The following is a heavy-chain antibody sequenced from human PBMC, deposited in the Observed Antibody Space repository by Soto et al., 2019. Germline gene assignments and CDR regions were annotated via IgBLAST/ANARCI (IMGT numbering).Heavy chain of an antibody. CDR2: IKYSGTT. Sequence: PSETLSLTCTVSGGSISSSRCHWGWIRQPPGKGLEWIASIKYSGTTFYNPSLKSRVTLSVDTSKNQFSLRLNSVTAADTAVYYCGSLIAAAGTFNWFDPWGQGTLVTVSS. D-gene: IGHD6-13*01. V-gene: IGHV4-39*01. CDR1: GGSISSSRCH. CDR3: GSLIAAAGTFNWFDP. J-gene: IGHJ5*02.